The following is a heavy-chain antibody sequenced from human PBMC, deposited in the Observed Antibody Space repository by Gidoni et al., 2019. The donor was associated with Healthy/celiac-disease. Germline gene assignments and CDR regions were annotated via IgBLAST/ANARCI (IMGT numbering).Heavy chain of an antibody. CDR1: GASISSDTW. V-gene: IGHV4-4*02. J-gene: IGHJ5*02. CDR3: ARDSEYSSRSPSFDP. Sequence: QVQLQESGPGLVKPSGTLSLTCAVAGASISSDTWWSWVRQPPGKGLEWSGEIYHSGSTNYNPSLKSRLTISLDKSKNQFSLKLSSVTAADTAVYYCARDSEYSSRSPSFDPWGQGTLVTVSS. CDR2: IYHSGST. D-gene: IGHD3-22*01.